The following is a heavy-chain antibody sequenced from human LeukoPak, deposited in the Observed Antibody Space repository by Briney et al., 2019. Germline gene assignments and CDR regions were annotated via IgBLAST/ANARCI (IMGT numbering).Heavy chain of an antibody. J-gene: IGHJ4*02. CDR1: GFTFSSYG. V-gene: IGHV3-33*01. CDR2: IWYDGSNK. CDR3: ARDLDGGYFDY. Sequence: GRSLRLSCAASGFTFSSYGMHWVRQAPGKGLEWEAVIWYDGSNKYYADSMKGRFTISRDNAKNSLYLQMNSLRAEDTAVYYCARDLDGGYFDYWGQGTLVTVSS. D-gene: IGHD3/OR15-3a*01.